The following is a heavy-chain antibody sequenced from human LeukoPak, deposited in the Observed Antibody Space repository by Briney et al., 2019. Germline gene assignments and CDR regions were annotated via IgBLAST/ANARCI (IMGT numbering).Heavy chain of an antibody. Sequence: PGGSLRLSCAASGFIVSSNYMSWVRQAPRKGLEWVSVIYSGGRTYYADSVKGRFTISRDNSKNTLYLQMNSLRAEDTAVYYCASGNSGSHYVEYYYGMDVWGQGTTVTVSS. CDR1: GFIVSSNY. CDR2: IYSGGRT. J-gene: IGHJ6*02. CDR3: ASGNSGSHYVEYYYGMDV. D-gene: IGHD1-26*01. V-gene: IGHV3-53*01.